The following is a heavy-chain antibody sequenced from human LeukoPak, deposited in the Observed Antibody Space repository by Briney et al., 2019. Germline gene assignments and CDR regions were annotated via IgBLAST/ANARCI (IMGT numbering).Heavy chain of an antibody. Sequence: GGSLRLSCAASGFTFSSYAMSWVRQAPGKGLEWVSAISGSGDSTYYADSVKGRFTISRDNSKNTLYLQMNSLRAEDTAVYYCAKAPYYDILTGYYPDYWGQGTLLTVSS. CDR2: ISGSGDST. V-gene: IGHV3-23*01. J-gene: IGHJ4*02. CDR3: AKAPYYDILTGYYPDY. CDR1: GFTFSSYA. D-gene: IGHD3-9*01.